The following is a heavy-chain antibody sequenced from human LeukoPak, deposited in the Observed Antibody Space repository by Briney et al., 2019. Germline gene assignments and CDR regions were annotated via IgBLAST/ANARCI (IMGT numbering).Heavy chain of an antibody. D-gene: IGHD3-10*01. J-gene: IGHJ3*02. CDR3: AKGAYYGSGTDDAFDI. V-gene: IGHV3-23*01. Sequence: GGSLRLSCAASGFTFSNYGMSWVRQAPGKGLEWVSAISGSGGSTNYADSVKGRFTISRDNSKNTLYLQMNSLRAEDTAVYYCAKGAYYGSGTDDAFDIWGQGTMVTVSS. CDR2: ISGSGGST. CDR1: GFTFSNYG.